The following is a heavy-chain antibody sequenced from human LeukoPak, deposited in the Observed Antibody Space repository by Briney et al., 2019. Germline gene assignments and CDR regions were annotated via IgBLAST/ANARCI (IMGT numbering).Heavy chain of an antibody. D-gene: IGHD2-21*01. CDR1: GVSLSSDKYY. J-gene: IGHJ3*02. Sequence: SETLSLTCTVSGVSLSSDKYYWTWIRQRPGKGLEWIGHIYYSGSTSFNPSLKSRVSMSMDTSKSQFSLKLTSVTAADTAVYYCATPYCGAISCLDVFDIWGQGTVVTVSS. CDR2: IYYSGST. CDR3: ATPYCGAISCLDVFDI. V-gene: IGHV4-31*03.